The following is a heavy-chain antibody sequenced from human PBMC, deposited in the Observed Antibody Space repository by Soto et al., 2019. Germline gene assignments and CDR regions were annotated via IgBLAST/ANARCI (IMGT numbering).Heavy chain of an antibody. CDR1: GFTFSDHY. CDR3: VRDSGRGFYFDY. D-gene: IGHD3-10*01. V-gene: IGHV3-72*01. CDR2: IRNRPNSYTT. J-gene: IGHJ4*02. Sequence: GGSLRLSCAASGFTFSDHYMDWVGQAPGKGLEWVGRIRNRPNSYTTQYAASVKGRFAVLRDDSENLVYLQMNDLKTEDTAVYYCVRDSGRGFYFDYWGQGAQVTVSS.